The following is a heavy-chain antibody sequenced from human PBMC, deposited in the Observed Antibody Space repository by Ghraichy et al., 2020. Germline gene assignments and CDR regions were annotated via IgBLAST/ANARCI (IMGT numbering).Heavy chain of an antibody. CDR3: ANQPEGWLVAY. Sequence: GGSLRLSCAASGFTFSTYAMSWVRQAPGKGLEWVSAISGSGSDTHYADSVKGRFTISRDNSKNTLYLQMNSLRADDTAVYYCANQPEGWLVAYWGQGTLVTVSS. CDR2: ISGSGSDT. D-gene: IGHD6-19*01. CDR1: GFTFSTYA. J-gene: IGHJ4*02. V-gene: IGHV3-23*01.